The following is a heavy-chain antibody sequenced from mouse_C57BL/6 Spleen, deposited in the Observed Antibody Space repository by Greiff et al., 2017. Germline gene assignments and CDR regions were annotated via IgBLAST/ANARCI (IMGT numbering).Heavy chain of an antibody. CDR2: IDPANGNT. V-gene: IGHV14-3*01. CDR1: GFNIKNTY. D-gene: IGHD1-1*01. J-gene: IGHJ1*03. Sequence: VQLQQSVAVLVRPGASVKLSCTASGFNIKNTYMHWVKQRPEQGLEWIGTIDPANGNTKYAPKFQGKATITADTSSNTAYLQLSSLTSEDTAIYDCARITTVDWYFDVWGTGTTVTVSS. CDR3: ARITTVDWYFDV.